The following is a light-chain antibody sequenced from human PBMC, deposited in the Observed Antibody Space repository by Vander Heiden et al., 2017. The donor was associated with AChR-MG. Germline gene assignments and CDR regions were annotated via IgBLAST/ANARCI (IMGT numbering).Light chain of an antibody. CDR2: AAS. J-gene: IGKJ4*01. CDR3: QQSYSTPLT. V-gene: IGKV1-39*01. CDR1: QSISSY. Sequence: IQITPAPSSLSASVGDRVTIACRASQSISSYLIWYQQKPGKAPKLLIYAASRLKSGVPSRFSGSGSGTDFTLTISSLQPEDFGSYYCQQSYSTPLTFGGGTKVEIK.